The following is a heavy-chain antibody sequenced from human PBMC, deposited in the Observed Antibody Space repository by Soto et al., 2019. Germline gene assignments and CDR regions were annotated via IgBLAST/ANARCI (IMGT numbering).Heavy chain of an antibody. CDR2: ISYDGSNK. CDR1: GFTFSSYG. CDR3: AKEHIVATITYDRFDYYYGMDV. D-gene: IGHD5-12*01. J-gene: IGHJ6*02. Sequence: GGSLRLSCAASGFTFSSYGMHWVRQAPGKGLEWVAVISYDGSNKYYADSVKGRFTISRDNSKNTLYLQMNSLRAEDTAVYYCAKEHIVATITYDRFDYYYGMDVWGQGTTVTVSS. V-gene: IGHV3-30*18.